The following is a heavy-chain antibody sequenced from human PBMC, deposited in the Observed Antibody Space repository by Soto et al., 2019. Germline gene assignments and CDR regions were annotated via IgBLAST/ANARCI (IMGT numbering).Heavy chain of an antibody. V-gene: IGHV3-33*01. Sequence: QVQLVESGGSVVQPGKSLRLSCVASGFSLNNYGVHWVRQAPGKGLEWVALIWYDGVRQNYVDSVRGRFTVSRDSATNTTYLQMNSLRAEDTAMYFCVRKNTPPFFDSWGQGTLVTVTS. D-gene: IGHD2-2*02. CDR2: IWYDGVRQ. CDR3: VRKNTPPFFDS. CDR1: GFSLNNYG. J-gene: IGHJ4*02.